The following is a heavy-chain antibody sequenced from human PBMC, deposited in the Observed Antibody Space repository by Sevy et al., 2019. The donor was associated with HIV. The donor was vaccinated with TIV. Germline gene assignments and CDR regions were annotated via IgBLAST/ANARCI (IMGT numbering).Heavy chain of an antibody. J-gene: IGHJ4*02. V-gene: IGHV4-59*08. CDR3: AGENAWGRGYS. CDR2: IYYNGHI. CDR1: GGSITSLY. D-gene: IGHD1-26*01. Sequence: SETLSLTCTVSGGSITSLYWNWIRQPPGKGLEWIANIYYNGHINYTPSLKSRVTLSPDTSKNQFSLRLSSVTAADTAMYYCAGENAWGRGYSWGQGTLVTVSS.